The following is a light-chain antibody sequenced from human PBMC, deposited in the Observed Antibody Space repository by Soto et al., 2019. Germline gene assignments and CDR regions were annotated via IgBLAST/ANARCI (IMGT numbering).Light chain of an antibody. J-gene: IGLJ3*02. Sequence: QSVLTQPASVSGSPGQSITISCTGTSSDIGRYNLVSWYQQHPGKPPKLMIYEATKRPSGVSNRFSCSKSGNTASLTISGLQAEDEADYYCSLYASSNTFMFGGGTKMTVL. V-gene: IGLV2-23*02. CDR2: EAT. CDR3: SLYASSNTFM. CDR1: SSDIGRYNL.